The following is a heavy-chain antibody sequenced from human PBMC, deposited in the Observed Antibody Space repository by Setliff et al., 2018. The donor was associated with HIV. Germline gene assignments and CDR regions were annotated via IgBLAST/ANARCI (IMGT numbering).Heavy chain of an antibody. J-gene: IGHJ3*01. D-gene: IGHD2-15*01. CDR3: AKDRYCSGGSCYSGNAFDL. Sequence: SLRLSCAASGFPFSTFGMHWVRQAPGKGLEWVAVVWHDGRNKYYADSVRGRFTISRDNSNNTLYLQLSSLRDDDMAVYYCAKDRYCSGGSCYSGNAFDLWGQGTMVTV. CDR2: VWHDGRNK. V-gene: IGHV3-33*06. CDR1: GFPFSTFG.